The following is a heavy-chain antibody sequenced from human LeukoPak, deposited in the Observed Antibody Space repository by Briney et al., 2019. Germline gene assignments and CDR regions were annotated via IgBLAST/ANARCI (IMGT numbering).Heavy chain of an antibody. D-gene: IGHD7-27*01. V-gene: IGHV3-21*06. CDR1: GFTFRTYS. Sequence: GGSLRLSCAASGFTFRTYSMNWVRQAPGKGLEWVSSITGSSRYIFYADSVKGRFTISRDNAKNSLYLQMDSLRAEDTAVYYCARARANWDPSDYWGQGTSVTVSS. J-gene: IGHJ4*02. CDR2: ITGSSRYI. CDR3: ARARANWDPSDY.